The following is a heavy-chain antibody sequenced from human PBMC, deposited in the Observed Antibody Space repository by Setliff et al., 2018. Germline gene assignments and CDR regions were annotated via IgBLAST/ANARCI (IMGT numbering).Heavy chain of an antibody. CDR2: LYYNGGT. J-gene: IGHJ4*02. Sequence: ETLSLTCIVSGASIREYYWSWVRQPPGKGLEWIGNLYYNGGTSHNPSFEDRVSISRDTSKNQFSLKMTSVTAADTAMYYCAGTPARGTTWLSPFDYWGQGTLVTVSS. CDR3: AGTPARGTTWLSPFDY. CDR1: GASIREYY. V-gene: IGHV4-59*08. D-gene: IGHD5-12*01.